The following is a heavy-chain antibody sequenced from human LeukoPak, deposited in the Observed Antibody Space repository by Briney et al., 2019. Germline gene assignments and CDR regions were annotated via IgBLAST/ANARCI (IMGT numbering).Heavy chain of an antibody. J-gene: IGHJ4*02. CDR1: GFTFSSYA. CDR2: ISGSGGST. V-gene: IGHV3-23*01. D-gene: IGHD6-19*01. Sequence: GGSLRLSCAASGFTFSSYAMNWVRQAPGKGLEWVSAISGSGGSTYSADSVKGLFTICRDNSKNTLYLQMNSLRAEDTAVYYCAKGGYSSGWYRDYFDYWGQGTLVTVSS. CDR3: AKGGYSSGWYRDYFDY.